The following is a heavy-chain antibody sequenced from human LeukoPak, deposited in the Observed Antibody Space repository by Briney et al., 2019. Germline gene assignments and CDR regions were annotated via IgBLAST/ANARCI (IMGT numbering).Heavy chain of an antibody. CDR2: IIPILGIA. J-gene: IGHJ4*02. Sequence: ASVKVSCKASGGTFSSYAISWVRQAPGQGLEWMGRIIPILGIANYAQKFQGRVTITADKSTSTAYMELSSLRSEDTAVYYCANTYYYGSGSSSAVDYWGQGTLVTVSS. V-gene: IGHV1-69*04. D-gene: IGHD3-10*01. CDR1: GGTFSSYA. CDR3: ANTYYYGSGSSSAVDY.